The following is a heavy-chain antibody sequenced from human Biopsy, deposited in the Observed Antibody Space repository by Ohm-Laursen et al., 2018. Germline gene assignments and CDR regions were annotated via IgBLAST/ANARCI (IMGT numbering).Heavy chain of an antibody. CDR3: ARHAPSYSGSYWRYFDL. J-gene: IGHJ2*01. V-gene: IGHV4-59*08. CDR2: IIYTGST. D-gene: IGHD1-26*01. Sequence: SETLSLTCTVSGGSISSYYWSWIRQPPGKGREWMGYIIYTGSTNYTPSLKSRVPISVDTSITPLSLRLTSVTAADTAVYYCARHAPSYSGSYWRYFDLWGRGTLVTVSS. CDR1: GGSISSYY.